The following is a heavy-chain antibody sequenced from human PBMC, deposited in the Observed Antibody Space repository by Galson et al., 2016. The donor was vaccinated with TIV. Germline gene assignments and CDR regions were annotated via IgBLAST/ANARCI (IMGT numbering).Heavy chain of an antibody. Sequence: LRLSCAASGFTFSAYGMYWVCQAPGKGLEWVTFISYDGDDQNYAASVKGRFTVSRDNSKNTLNLQMRSLKPEDTAVYYCAKDQVPTTPMALIDSWGQGTLVTVSS. D-gene: IGHD5-18*01. CDR3: AKDQVPTTPMALIDS. CDR1: GFTFSAYG. V-gene: IGHV3-30*18. J-gene: IGHJ4*02. CDR2: ISYDGDDQ.